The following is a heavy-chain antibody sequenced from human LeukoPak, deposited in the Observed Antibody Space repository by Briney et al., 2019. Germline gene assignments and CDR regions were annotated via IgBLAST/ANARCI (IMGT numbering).Heavy chain of an antibody. CDR2: IFNSGST. CDR1: GGYISSYY. Sequence: PSETLSLTCTVSGGYISSYYRSWIRQPPGKGLEWIGYIFNSGSTNYNPALKSRVTISVDTSKNQTSLKLSPVTAADAAVYFCALGYCSSTSCYVFDYWGQGTLVTVSS. D-gene: IGHD2-2*01. CDR3: ALGYCSSTSCYVFDY. J-gene: IGHJ4*02. V-gene: IGHV4-59*01.